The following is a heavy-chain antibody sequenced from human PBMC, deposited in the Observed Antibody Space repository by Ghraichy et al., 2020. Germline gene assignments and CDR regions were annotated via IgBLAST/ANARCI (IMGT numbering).Heavy chain of an antibody. Sequence: GGSLRLSCAASGFTFSSYWMHWVRQAPGKGLVWVSRINMDGSRTSYADSVKGRFTVSRDSAKNTVYLQMNSLRAEDTALYYCARDRGAFAIWGQGTIVTASS. J-gene: IGHJ3*02. CDR3: ARDRGAFAI. CDR1: GFTFSSYW. CDR2: INMDGSRT. V-gene: IGHV3-74*01.